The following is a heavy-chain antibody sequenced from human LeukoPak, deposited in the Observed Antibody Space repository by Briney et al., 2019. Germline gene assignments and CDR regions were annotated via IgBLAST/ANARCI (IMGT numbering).Heavy chain of an antibody. J-gene: IGHJ4*02. Sequence: PSQTLSLTCTVSGGSISSGSYYWSWIWQPAGKGLDWIGRSYTSGSTNYNPSLKSRVTISVDTSKNQFSLKLSSVTAADTAVYYCARDLHGIAVAGSLDYWGQGTLVTVSP. CDR2: SYTSGST. CDR1: GGSISSGSYY. D-gene: IGHD6-19*01. CDR3: ARDLHGIAVAGSLDY. V-gene: IGHV4-61*02.